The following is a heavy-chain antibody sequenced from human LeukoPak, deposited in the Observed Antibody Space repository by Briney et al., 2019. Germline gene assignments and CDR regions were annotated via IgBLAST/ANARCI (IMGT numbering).Heavy chain of an antibody. J-gene: IGHJ4*02. CDR1: GGSISSYY. D-gene: IGHD6-13*01. V-gene: IGHV4-59*01. CDR3: ARLYISSHAFSY. CDR2: IYYSGSA. Sequence: SETLSLTCTVSGGSISSYYWSWIRQPPGKGLEWIGYIYYSGSANYNPSLKSRVTISVDTSKNQFSLKLSSVTAADTAVYYCARLYISSHAFSYWGQGTLVTVSS.